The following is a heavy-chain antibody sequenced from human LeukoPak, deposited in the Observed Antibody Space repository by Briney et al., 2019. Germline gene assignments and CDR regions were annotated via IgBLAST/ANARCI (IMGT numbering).Heavy chain of an antibody. CDR3: ASLSIAAPSDY. V-gene: IGHV3-21*01. Sequence: GGSLRLSCAASGFTFSNAWMSWVRQAPGKGLEWVSSISSSSSYIYYADSVKGRFTISRDNAKNSLYLHMNSLRAEDTAVYYCASLSIAAPSDYWGQGTLVTVSS. CDR2: ISSSSSYI. J-gene: IGHJ4*02. D-gene: IGHD6-6*01. CDR1: GFTFSNAW.